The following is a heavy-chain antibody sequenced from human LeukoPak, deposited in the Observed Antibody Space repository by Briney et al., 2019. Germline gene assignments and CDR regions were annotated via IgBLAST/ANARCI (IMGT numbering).Heavy chain of an antibody. D-gene: IGHD2-15*01. CDR3: ARDCGDGRGSCLGY. CDR2: VTSGTGYM. V-gene: IGHV3-21*01. Sequence: PGESLRLSCSASGFSFSSYTINWVRQAPGKGLEWVSCVTSGTGYMYYADSVKGRFTISRDNAKNSLYLQMNSLRAEDTAVYYCARDCGDGRGSCLGYWGRGTLVAVSS. CDR1: GFSFSSYT. J-gene: IGHJ4*02.